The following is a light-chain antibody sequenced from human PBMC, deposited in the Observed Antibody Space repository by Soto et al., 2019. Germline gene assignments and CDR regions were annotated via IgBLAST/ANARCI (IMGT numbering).Light chain of an antibody. CDR2: EVS. J-gene: IGLJ1*01. CDR1: SSDVGGYNY. V-gene: IGLV2-14*01. CDR3: SSYTSSSTYV. Sequence: QSALTQPRSVSGSAGQSATISCTGASSDVGGYNYVSWSQQHPGKAPKLMIYEVSNRPSGVSNRFSGSKSGNTASLTISGLQAEDEADYYCSSYTSSSTYVFGTGTKVTVL.